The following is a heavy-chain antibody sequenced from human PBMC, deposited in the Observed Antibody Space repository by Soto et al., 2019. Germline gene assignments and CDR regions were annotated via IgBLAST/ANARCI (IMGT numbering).Heavy chain of an antibody. Sequence: ASVKVSCKASGYTFTSYGISWVRQAPGQGLEWMGWISAYNGNTNYAQKLQGIVTMTTDTSTSTAYMELRSLRSDDTAVYYCARTRSSGYYYVVVSDYFDYWGQGTLVTVSS. J-gene: IGHJ4*02. CDR3: ARTRSSGYYYVVVSDYFDY. CDR1: GYTFTSYG. D-gene: IGHD3-22*01. V-gene: IGHV1-18*01. CDR2: ISAYNGNT.